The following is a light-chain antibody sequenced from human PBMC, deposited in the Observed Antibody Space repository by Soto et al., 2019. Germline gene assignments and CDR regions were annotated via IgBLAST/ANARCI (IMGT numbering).Light chain of an antibody. Sequence: EIVMTQSPATLSLSPGERATLSCRASQSVSSNLAWYQQKPGQAPRLLNYGASTRATGIPARFSGSGSGTEFSLTISSLQSEDFAVYYCQQYNNWPPLTFGGGTKVDIK. CDR3: QQYNNWPPLT. CDR1: QSVSSN. V-gene: IGKV3D-15*01. J-gene: IGKJ4*01. CDR2: GAS.